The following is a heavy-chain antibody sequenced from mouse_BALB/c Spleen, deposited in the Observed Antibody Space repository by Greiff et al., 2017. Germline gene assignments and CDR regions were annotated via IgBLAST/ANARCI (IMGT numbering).Heavy chain of an antibody. V-gene: IGHV1S22*01. CDR2: IYPGSGST. CDR3: TRATMITTLDY. J-gene: IGHJ2*01. D-gene: IGHD2-4*01. Sequence: LQQPGSELVRPGASVKLSCKASGYTFTSYWMHWVKQRPGQGLEWIGNIYPGSGSTNYDEKFKSKATLTVDTSSSTAYMQLSSLTSEDSAVYYGTRATMITTLDYWGQGTTLTVSS. CDR1: GYTFTSYW.